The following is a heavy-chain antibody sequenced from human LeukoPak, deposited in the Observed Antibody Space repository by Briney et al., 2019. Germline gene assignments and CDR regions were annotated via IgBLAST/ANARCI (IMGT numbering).Heavy chain of an antibody. Sequence: GGSLRLSCAASGFTFNSYSMNWVRQAPGKGLEWVSYISSSSSTIYYADSVKGRFTISRDNAKNSLYLQMNSLRAEDTAVYYCARDPPYDSSGYSIDYWGQGTLVTVSS. CDR2: ISSSSSTI. CDR3: ARDPPYDSSGYSIDY. V-gene: IGHV3-48*01. J-gene: IGHJ4*02. D-gene: IGHD3-22*01. CDR1: GFTFNSYS.